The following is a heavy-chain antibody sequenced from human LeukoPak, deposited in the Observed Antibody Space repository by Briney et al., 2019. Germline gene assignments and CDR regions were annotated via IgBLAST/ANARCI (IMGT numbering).Heavy chain of an antibody. Sequence: GGSLRLSCAASGFTFTNYWMNWIRQVPGKGLEWVSHISNDGSDTDYADPVKGRFTISRDNAKNTLYLQMRSLRAEDTAVYYCVRYFYGSGSYDYWGQGTLLTVSS. D-gene: IGHD3-10*01. J-gene: IGHJ4*02. CDR1: GFTFTNYW. CDR3: VRYFYGSGSYDY. CDR2: ISNDGSDT. V-gene: IGHV3-74*01.